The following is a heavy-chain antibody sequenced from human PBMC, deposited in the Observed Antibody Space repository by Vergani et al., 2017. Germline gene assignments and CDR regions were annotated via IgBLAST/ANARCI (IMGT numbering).Heavy chain of an antibody. CDR2: ISGSGGST. CDR1: GFTFSSYA. Sequence: EVQLLESGGGLVQPGGSLRLSCAASGFTFSSYAMSWVRQAPGKGLEWVSAISGSGGSTYYADSVKGRFTISRDNSKNTLYLQMNSLRAEDTAVYYCAKDRASRTTGSRLLDYWGQGTLVTVSS. CDR3: AKDRASRTTGSRLLDY. V-gene: IGHV3-23*01. D-gene: IGHD1-1*01. J-gene: IGHJ4*02.